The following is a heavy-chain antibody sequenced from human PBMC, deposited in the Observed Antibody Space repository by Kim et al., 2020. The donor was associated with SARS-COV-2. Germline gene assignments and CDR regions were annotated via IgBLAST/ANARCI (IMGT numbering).Heavy chain of an antibody. CDR2: ISSSSSYT. V-gene: IGHV3-11*06. Sequence: GGSLRLSCAASGFTFSDYYMSWIRQAPGKGLEWVSYISSSSSYTNYADSVKGRFTISRDNAKNSLYLQMNSLRAEDTAVYYCARAYSSSSGGAFDIWGQGTMVTVSS. CDR1: GFTFSDYY. CDR3: ARAYSSSSGGAFDI. J-gene: IGHJ3*02. D-gene: IGHD6-6*01.